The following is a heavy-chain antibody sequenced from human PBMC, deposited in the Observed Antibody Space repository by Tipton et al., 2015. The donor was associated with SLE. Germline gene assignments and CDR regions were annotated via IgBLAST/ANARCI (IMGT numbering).Heavy chain of an antibody. J-gene: IGHJ3*02. CDR2: LYHSGST. V-gene: IGHV4-38-2*01. D-gene: IGHD3-10*01. CDR1: GYSLSRGYY. Sequence: TLSLTCVVSGYSLSRGYYWGWVRQSPGKGLGWVGTLYHSGSTFYNPSLKSRVTMSVDTSKNQFSLNLSSMTAADTAVYYCARRGSGSYDIWGQGTMVTVSS. CDR3: ARRGSGSYDI.